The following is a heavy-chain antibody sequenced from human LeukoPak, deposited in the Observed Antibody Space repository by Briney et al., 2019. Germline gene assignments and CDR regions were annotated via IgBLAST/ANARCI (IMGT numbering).Heavy chain of an antibody. J-gene: IGHJ6*03. CDR1: GGSISSYY. Sequence: SETLSLTCTVSGGSISSYYWSWIRQPAGKGLEWIGRIYTSGSTNYNPSLKSRVTMSVDTSKNQFSLKLSSVTAADTAVYYCASDQGLELHDGPYYYYYMDVWGKGTTVTVSS. V-gene: IGHV4-4*07. D-gene: IGHD1-7*01. CDR2: IYTSGST. CDR3: ASDQGLELHDGPYYYYYMDV.